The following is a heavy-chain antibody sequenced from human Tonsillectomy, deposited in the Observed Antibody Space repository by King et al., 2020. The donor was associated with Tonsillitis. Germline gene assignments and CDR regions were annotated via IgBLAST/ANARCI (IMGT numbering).Heavy chain of an antibody. CDR1: GFTFSSYD. D-gene: IGHD3-22*01. J-gene: IGHJ4*02. Sequence: VQLVESGGGLVQPGGSLRLSCAASGFTFSSYDMHWVRQATGKGLEWVSAIGTAGDTYYPGSVKGRFTISRENAKNSLYLQMNSLRAGDTAVYYCARGYYDSSGGYYFDYWGQGTLVTVSS. CDR3: ARGYYDSSGGYYFDY. V-gene: IGHV3-13*04. CDR2: IGTAGDT.